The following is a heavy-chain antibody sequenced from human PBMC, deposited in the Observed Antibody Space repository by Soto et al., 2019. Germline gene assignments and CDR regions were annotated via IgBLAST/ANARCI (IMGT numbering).Heavy chain of an antibody. Sequence: ASVKVSCKASGYTFTGYYIHWVRQAPGQGLEWMAWINPNNGGTKYAQKFQGRVTMTRDMSINTAYMELSGLRYDDTAVYYCASGSYSAFSLWFWGQGTLVTVSS. D-gene: IGHD1-26*01. CDR2: INPNNGGT. J-gene: IGHJ4*02. V-gene: IGHV1-2*02. CDR1: GYTFTGYY. CDR3: ASGSYSAFSLWF.